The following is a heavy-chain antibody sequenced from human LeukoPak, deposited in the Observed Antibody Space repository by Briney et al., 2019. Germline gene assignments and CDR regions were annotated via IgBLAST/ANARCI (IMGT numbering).Heavy chain of an antibody. V-gene: IGHV4-59*01. Sequence: SETLSLTCSVSGGSISSYYWGWIRQPPGKGLEWIGYIHYTGSTTYNPSLKSRVTISVDTSKNQFSLKLSSVTAADTAVYYCASGAYSYYYMDVWGKGTTVTISS. D-gene: IGHD1-26*01. CDR2: IHYTGST. J-gene: IGHJ6*03. CDR3: ASGAYSYYYMDV. CDR1: GGSISSYY.